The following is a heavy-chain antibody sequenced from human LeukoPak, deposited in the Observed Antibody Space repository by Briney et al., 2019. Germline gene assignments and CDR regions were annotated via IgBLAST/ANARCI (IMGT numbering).Heavy chain of an antibody. CDR1: GYTFTSYY. CDR2: INPSGGST. Sequence: ASVKVSCKASGYTFTSYYMHWVRQAPGQGLEWMGIINPSGGSTSYAQKFQGRATMTRDTSTSTVYMELSSLRSEDTAVYHCARDLTGEEDDYWGQGTLVTVSS. J-gene: IGHJ4*02. CDR3: ARDLTGEEDDY. V-gene: IGHV1-46*01. D-gene: IGHD7-27*01.